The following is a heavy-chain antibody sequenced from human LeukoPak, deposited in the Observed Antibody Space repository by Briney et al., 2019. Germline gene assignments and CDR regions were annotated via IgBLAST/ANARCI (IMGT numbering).Heavy chain of an antibody. Sequence: PGGSLRLSCAASGFTFSSYAMHWVRQAPGKGLEWVAIISYDGSNKYYADSVKGRFTISGDNSKNTLYMQMNSLRAEDTAVYYCARDPGSGFGDYWGQGTLVTVSS. CDR3: ARDPGSGFGDY. CDR1: GFTFSSYA. J-gene: IGHJ4*02. V-gene: IGHV3-30-3*01. CDR2: ISYDGSNK. D-gene: IGHD3-22*01.